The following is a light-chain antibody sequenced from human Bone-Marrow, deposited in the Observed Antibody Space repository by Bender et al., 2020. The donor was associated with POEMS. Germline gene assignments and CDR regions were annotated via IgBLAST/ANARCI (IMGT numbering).Light chain of an antibody. CDR2: DVT. Sequence: QSALTQPASVSGSPGQSITISCTGPNSVFGTYDLVSWYQQHPGKAPKLMIFDVTNRPSGVSNRFSGSKSGNTASLTISGLQAEDEADYYCCSYAGSSTYVFGTGTKVTVV. CDR3: CSYAGSSTYV. J-gene: IGLJ1*01. CDR1: NSVFGTYDL. V-gene: IGLV2-23*02.